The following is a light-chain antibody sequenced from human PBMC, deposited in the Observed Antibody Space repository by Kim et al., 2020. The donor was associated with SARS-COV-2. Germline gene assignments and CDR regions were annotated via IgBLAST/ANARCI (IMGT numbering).Light chain of an antibody. Sequence: SVAQGQSAKISCGGPNIGDKNLHWYQQKPGQAPVLVIYRDFNRPSGIPERFSGSNSGITATLTITSAQGEDEADYYCQIWDIRTVVFGGGTKLTVL. CDR2: RDF. CDR1: NIGDKN. J-gene: IGLJ3*02. V-gene: IGLV3-9*01. CDR3: QIWDIRTVV.